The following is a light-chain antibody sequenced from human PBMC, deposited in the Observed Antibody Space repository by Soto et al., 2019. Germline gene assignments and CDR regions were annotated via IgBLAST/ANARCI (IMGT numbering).Light chain of an antibody. CDR1: QGVSSW. CDR2: DAS. CDR3: QQYGGSVT. V-gene: IGKV1-12*01. Sequence: DIQVTQSTSSVSAAVGDGVAITCRASQGVSSWLAWYQQKAGRAPKLLIYDASNLESGVPSRFSGSGSGTDFTLTISRLAPEDFAVYYCQQYGGSVTFGQGTKVDIK. J-gene: IGKJ1*01.